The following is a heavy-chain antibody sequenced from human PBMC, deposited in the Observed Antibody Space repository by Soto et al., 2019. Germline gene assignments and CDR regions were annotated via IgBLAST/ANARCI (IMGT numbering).Heavy chain of an antibody. CDR3: ARVSSDYYGMDV. CDR1: ESMFGSYA. J-gene: IGHJ6*02. CDR2: IWYDGSIK. V-gene: IGHV3-33*01. D-gene: IGHD3-22*01. Sequence: QVQLVESGGGVVQPGRSRSPPGLASESMFGSYAMSWAGQPPGRGREWVAVIWYDGSIKHYEDSVKGRFTISRDNSKNTLQLQMNSLRAEDTAVYYCARVSSDYYGMDVWGQGTAVIVSS.